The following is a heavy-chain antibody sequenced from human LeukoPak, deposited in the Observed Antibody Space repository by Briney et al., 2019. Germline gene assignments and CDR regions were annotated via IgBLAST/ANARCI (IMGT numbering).Heavy chain of an antibody. CDR1: GFIFSDHD. J-gene: IGHJ4*02. V-gene: IGHV3-21*01. Sequence: PGGSLRLSCAASGFIFSDHDMDWVRQAPGKGLEWVSSISSSSSNIYYADSVKGRFTISRDNAKNSLYLQMNSLRAEDTAVYYCARSIAVARYYFDYWGQGTLVTVSS. D-gene: IGHD6-19*01. CDR3: ARSIAVARYYFDY. CDR2: ISSSSSNI.